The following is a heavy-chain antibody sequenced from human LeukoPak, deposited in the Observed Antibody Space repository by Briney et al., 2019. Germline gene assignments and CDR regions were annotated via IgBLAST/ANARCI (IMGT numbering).Heavy chain of an antibody. CDR2: INPGDGST. CDR1: GYSFTTYY. V-gene: IGHV1-46*01. D-gene: IGHD3-16*01. CDR3: VRELHGGYFDY. J-gene: IGHJ4*02. Sequence: SVTVSCKASGYSFTTYYIHWVRQPPAQGLEWMGIINPGDGSTSYPQNFQGRVTMTRDTSTRTVYMEWSGLGSEGTGVYFCVRELHGGYFDYWREGAVV.